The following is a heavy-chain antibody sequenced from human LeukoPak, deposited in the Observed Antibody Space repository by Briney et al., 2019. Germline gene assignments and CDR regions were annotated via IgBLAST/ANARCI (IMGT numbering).Heavy chain of an antibody. D-gene: IGHD6-19*01. Sequence: ASVKVSCKASGYTFTRYGISWVRQAPGQRLEWMGWISAYNGHTNYTQKLQGRVTMTTDTSTSTAYMELRSLRSDDTAVYYCARDRVYRQWPADLDYWGQGTLVTVSS. CDR2: ISAYNGHT. V-gene: IGHV1-18*01. CDR1: GYTFTRYG. J-gene: IGHJ4*02. CDR3: ARDRVYRQWPADLDY.